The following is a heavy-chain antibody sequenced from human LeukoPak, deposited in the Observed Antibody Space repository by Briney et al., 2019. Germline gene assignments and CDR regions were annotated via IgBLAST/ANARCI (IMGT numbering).Heavy chain of an antibody. CDR3: GNTAVRYSSGRDHDWRVDY. Sequence: GGSLRLSCAASGFTFSIYGMYWVRQAPGKGLEWVAVIFFDGGDKFCAESAKGRFTISRDDSKNTVHLQLNSLRPEATAVYYWGNTAVRYSSGRDHDWRVDYWGQGTLVTVSS. CDR1: GFTFSIYG. V-gene: IGHV3-30*18. J-gene: IGHJ4*02. CDR2: IFFDGGDK. D-gene: IGHD4-11*01.